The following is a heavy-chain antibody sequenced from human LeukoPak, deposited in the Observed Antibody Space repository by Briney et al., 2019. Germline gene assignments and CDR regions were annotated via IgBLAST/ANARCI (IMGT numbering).Heavy chain of an antibody. CDR2: IIPIFGTA. CDR3: ASAIRVGVVILPFDY. Sequence: ASVKVSCKASGGTFSSYTISWVRQAPGQGLEWMGGIIPIFGTANYAQKFQGRVTITTDESTSTAYMELSSLRSEDTAVYYCASAIRVGVVILPFDYWGQGTLVTVSS. D-gene: IGHD3-3*01. J-gene: IGHJ4*02. V-gene: IGHV1-69*05. CDR1: GGTFSSYT.